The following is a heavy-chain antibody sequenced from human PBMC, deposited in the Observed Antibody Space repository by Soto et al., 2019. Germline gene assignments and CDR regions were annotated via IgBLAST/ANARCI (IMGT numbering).Heavy chain of an antibody. Sequence: GSLRLSCAASGFTFSSYDMHWVRQATGKGLEWVSAIGTAGDTYYPGSVKGRFTISRENAKNSLYLQMNSLRAGDTAVYYCARGVYYYDSSGSYYYFDYWGQGTLVTVSS. CDR1: GFTFSSYD. J-gene: IGHJ4*02. CDR3: ARGVYYYDSSGSYYYFDY. CDR2: IGTAGDT. D-gene: IGHD3-22*01. V-gene: IGHV3-13*01.